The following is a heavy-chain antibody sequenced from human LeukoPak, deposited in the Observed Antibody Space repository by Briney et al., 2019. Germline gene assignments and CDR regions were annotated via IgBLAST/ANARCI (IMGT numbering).Heavy chain of an antibody. J-gene: IGHJ3*02. V-gene: IGHV4-59*08. D-gene: IGHD3-22*01. Sequence: PSETLSLTCTVSGGSISSYYWSWIRQPPGKGLEWIGYIYYSGSTSYNPSLKSRVTISLETSKNQFSLKLSSVTAADTAVYYCARLSTMIVNAFDIWGQGTMVTVSS. CDR3: ARLSTMIVNAFDI. CDR1: GGSISSYY. CDR2: IYYSGST.